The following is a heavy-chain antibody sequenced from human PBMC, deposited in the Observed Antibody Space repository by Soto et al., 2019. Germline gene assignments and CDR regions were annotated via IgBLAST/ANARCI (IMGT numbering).Heavy chain of an antibody. D-gene: IGHD6-19*01. J-gene: IGHJ5*02. CDR2: IYYSGYT. V-gene: IGHV4-39*01. CDR1: GGSISSSSYY. Sequence: SETLSLTCTVSGGSISSSSYYWGWIRQPPGKGLEWIGSIYYSGYTYYNPSLKSRVTISVDTSKNQFSLKLSSVTAADTAVYYCARRALAGHWFDPWGQGTLVTVSS. CDR3: ARRALAGHWFDP.